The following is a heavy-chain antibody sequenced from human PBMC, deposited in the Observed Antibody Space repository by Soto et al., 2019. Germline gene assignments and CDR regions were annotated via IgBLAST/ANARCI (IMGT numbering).Heavy chain of an antibody. D-gene: IGHD3-3*01. CDR3: ARGIYHDFWSGYFRNYYYGMGV. CDR2: MNPNSGNT. V-gene: IGHV1-8*01. CDR1: GYTKSGDV. Sequence: KRYCKGAGYTKSGDVGGWGINETEQGLEWMGWMNPNSGNTGYAQKFQGRVTMTRNTSISTAYMELSSLRSEDTAVYYCARGIYHDFWSGYFRNYYYGMGVWGQGTTVTVSS. J-gene: IGHJ6*02.